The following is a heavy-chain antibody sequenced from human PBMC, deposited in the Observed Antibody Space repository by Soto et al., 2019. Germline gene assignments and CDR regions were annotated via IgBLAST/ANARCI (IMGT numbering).Heavy chain of an antibody. J-gene: IGHJ4*02. CDR2: ISAYNGNT. CDR3: ARDRYYYDSSGYFGLSYFDY. Sequence: GASVKVSCKASGYTFTSYGISWVRQAPGQGLEWMGWISAYNGNTNYAQKLQGRVTMTTDTSTSTAYMELRSLRSDDTAVYYCARDRYYYDSSGYFGLSYFDYWGQGTLVTVSS. D-gene: IGHD3-22*01. CDR1: GYTFTSYG. V-gene: IGHV1-18*01.